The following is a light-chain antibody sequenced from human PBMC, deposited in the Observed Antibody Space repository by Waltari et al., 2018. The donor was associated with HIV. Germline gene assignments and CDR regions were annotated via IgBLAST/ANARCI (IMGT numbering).Light chain of an antibody. CDR2: EDT. CDR1: SGNIASNS. CDR3: QSYDTSNHLI. J-gene: IGLJ2*01. V-gene: IGLV6-57*04. Sequence: FMLTQPHSMSESPGRTVTISCTRSSGNIASNSVPWYQQRPGSAPITVIYEDTQRPSGVPERFSGSLDSSSNSASLTISGLRSEDEADYYCQSYDTSNHLIFGGGTKVTVL.